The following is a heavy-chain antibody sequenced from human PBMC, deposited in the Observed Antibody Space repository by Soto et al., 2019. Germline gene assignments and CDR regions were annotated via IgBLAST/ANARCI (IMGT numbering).Heavy chain of an antibody. V-gene: IGHV1-69*12. CDR2: IIPIFGTA. J-gene: IGHJ4*02. D-gene: IGHD3-22*01. CDR1: GGTFSSYA. Sequence: QVQLVQSGAEVKKPGSSVKVSCKASGGTFSSYAISWVRQAPGQGLEWMGGIIPIFGTANYAQKFQGRVTITADESXSXXYMELSSLRSEDTAVYYCARWQYYYDSSGYYYFDYWGQGTLVTVSS. CDR3: ARWQYYYDSSGYYYFDY.